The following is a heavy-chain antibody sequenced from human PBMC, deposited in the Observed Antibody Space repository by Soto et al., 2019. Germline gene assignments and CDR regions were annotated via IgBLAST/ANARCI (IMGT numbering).Heavy chain of an antibody. J-gene: IGHJ1*01. CDR1: GYTFTSYE. Sequence: ASVKVSCKASGYTFTSYEISWVRKTTGQRPEWMGWMNPHSTHTGSAQKFQGRVTMTSNSSISTAYMDLSSLRFEDTAVYYCARRTFGSGGPLVYWGQGTLVTVSS. CDR2: MNPHSTHT. V-gene: IGHV1-8*01. D-gene: IGHD3-10*01. CDR3: ARRTFGSGGPLVY.